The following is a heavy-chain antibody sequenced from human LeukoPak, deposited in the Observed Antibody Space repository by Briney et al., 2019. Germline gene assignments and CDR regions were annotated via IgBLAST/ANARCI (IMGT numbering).Heavy chain of an antibody. CDR1: GGSISSGSYH. D-gene: IGHD5-24*01. V-gene: IGHV4-61*02. Sequence: SETLSLTCTVSGGSISSGSYHWSWIRQPAGKGLEWIGRIYTSGSTNYNPSLKSRVTISVDTSKNQFSLKLSSVTAADTAVYYCAERNGYWGQGTLVTVSS. CDR2: IYTSGST. J-gene: IGHJ4*02. CDR3: AERNGY.